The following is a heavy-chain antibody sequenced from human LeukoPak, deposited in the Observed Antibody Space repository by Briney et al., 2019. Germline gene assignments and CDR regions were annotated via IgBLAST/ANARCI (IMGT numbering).Heavy chain of an antibody. CDR2: INAGNGNT. V-gene: IGHV1-3*01. CDR3: ARAPAWGYCSSTSCYGWFDP. CDR1: GYTFTNYA. J-gene: IGHJ5*02. D-gene: IGHD2-2*01. Sequence: ASVKVSCKASGYTFTNYAMHWVRQAPGQRLEWMGWINAGNGNTKYSQKFQGRVTITADESTSTAYMELSSLRSEDTAVYYCARAPAWGYCSSTSCYGWFDPWGQGTLVTVSS.